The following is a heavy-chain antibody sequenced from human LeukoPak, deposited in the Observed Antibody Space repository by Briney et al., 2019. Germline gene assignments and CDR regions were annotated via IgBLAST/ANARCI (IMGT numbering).Heavy chain of an antibody. Sequence: PGGSLRLSCAASGFTFSSYWMHWVRQAPGKGLVWVSRINSDGSSTSYADSVKGRFTISRDNAKNTLYLQMNSLRAEDTAVYCCARRSGCSTSCYPPNDYYYYYGMDVWGQGTTVTVSS. CDR1: GFTFSSYW. CDR2: INSDGSST. J-gene: IGHJ6*02. V-gene: IGHV3-74*01. CDR3: ARRSGCSTSCYPPNDYYYYYGMDV. D-gene: IGHD2-2*01.